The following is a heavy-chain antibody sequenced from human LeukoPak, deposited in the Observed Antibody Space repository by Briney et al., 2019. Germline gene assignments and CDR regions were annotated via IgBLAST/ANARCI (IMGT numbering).Heavy chain of an antibody. V-gene: IGHV5-51*01. D-gene: IGHD4/OR15-4a*01. J-gene: IGHJ5*02. CDR2: IYPADSDT. CDR3: ARQDYNSRGRWFDP. CDR1: GYSFTTYW. Sequence: GESLKTSCKGSGYSFTTYWIGWVRQMPGKGLEWMGSIYPADSDTRYSPSFQGQVTISADKSISTAYLQWSSLKASDTAIYYCARQDYNSRGRWFDPWGQGTLVTVSS.